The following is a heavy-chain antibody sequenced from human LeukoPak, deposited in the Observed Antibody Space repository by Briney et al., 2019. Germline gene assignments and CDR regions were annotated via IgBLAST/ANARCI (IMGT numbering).Heavy chain of an antibody. J-gene: IGHJ3*02. CDR2: IIPIFGTA. D-gene: IGHD1-26*01. CDR1: GYTFTGYY. V-gene: IGHV1-69*13. Sequence: SVKVSCKASGYTFTGYYMYWVRQAPGQGLEWMGGIIPIFGTANYAQKFQGRVTITADESTSTAYMELSSLRSEDTAMYYCARDRSSGTFDSFGIWGPGTMVTVSS. CDR3: ARDRSSGTFDSFGI.